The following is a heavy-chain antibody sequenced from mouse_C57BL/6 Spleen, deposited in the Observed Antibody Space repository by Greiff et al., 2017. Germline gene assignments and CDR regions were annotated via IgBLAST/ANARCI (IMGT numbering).Heavy chain of an antibody. Sequence: QVQLQQSGAELARPGASVKLSCKASGYTFTSYGISWVKQRTGQGLEWIGEIYPRSGNTYYNEKFKGKATLTAYKSSSTAYMELRSLTSEDSAVYICARSDRNRAMDYWGQGTSVTVSS. CDR2: IYPRSGNT. CDR1: GYTFTSYG. V-gene: IGHV1-81*01. D-gene: IGHD3-3*01. CDR3: ARSDRNRAMDY. J-gene: IGHJ4*01.